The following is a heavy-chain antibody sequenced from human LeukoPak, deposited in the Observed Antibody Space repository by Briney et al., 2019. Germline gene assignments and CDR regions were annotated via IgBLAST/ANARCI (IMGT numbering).Heavy chain of an antibody. D-gene: IGHD3-22*01. CDR3: ARDRRYYDTSGTVYYDAMDV. Sequence: SETLSLTCTVSGGSMSSYYWSWIRPPPGKGLEWIGYIYYSGSTNYNPSLKSRVTISVDTSKNHFSLKLSSVTAADTAVYYCARDRRYYDTSGTVYYDAMDVWGQGTTVTVSS. V-gene: IGHV4-59*01. CDR2: IYYSGST. CDR1: GGSMSSYY. J-gene: IGHJ6*02.